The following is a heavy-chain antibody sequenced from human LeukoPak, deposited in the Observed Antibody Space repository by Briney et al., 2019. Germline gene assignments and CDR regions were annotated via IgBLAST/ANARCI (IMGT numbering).Heavy chain of an antibody. CDR3: ARDRVKGYCSGGSCYSDYYYGMDV. Sequence: PGGSLRLSCAASGFTVSSNYMSWVRQAPGKGLEWVSVIYSGGSTYYADSVKGRFTISRDNSKNTLYLQMNSLRAEDTAVYYCARDRVKGYCSGGSCYSDYYYGMDVWGQGTTVTVSS. J-gene: IGHJ6*02. V-gene: IGHV3-53*01. D-gene: IGHD2-15*01. CDR1: GFTVSSNY. CDR2: IYSGGST.